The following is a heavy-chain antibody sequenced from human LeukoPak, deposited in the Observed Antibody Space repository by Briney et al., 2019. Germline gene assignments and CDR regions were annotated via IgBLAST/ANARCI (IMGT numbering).Heavy chain of an antibody. CDR3: AREGEQWLSPGWFDP. D-gene: IGHD6-19*01. Sequence: PGGSLRLSCAASGFTFSSYSMNWVRQAPGKGLEWVSSISSSSSYIYYADSVKGRFTISRDNAKNSLYLQMNSLRAEDTAVYYCAREGEQWLSPGWFDPWGQGTLVTVSS. CDR2: ISSSSSYI. J-gene: IGHJ5*02. V-gene: IGHV3-21*01. CDR1: GFTFSSYS.